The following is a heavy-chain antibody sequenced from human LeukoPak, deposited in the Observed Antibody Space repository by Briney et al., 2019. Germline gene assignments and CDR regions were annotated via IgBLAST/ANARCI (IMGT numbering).Heavy chain of an antibody. J-gene: IGHJ3*02. CDR1: GYTFTSYY. Sequence: ASVKVSCKASGYTFTSYYIHWVRQAPGQGLEWMGIINPSGGSTSYAQKFQGRVTMTRDMSTSTVYMELSSLRSEDTAVYYCARDWLITFGGVIAPDAFDIWGQGTMVTVSS. V-gene: IGHV1-46*01. CDR2: INPSGGST. D-gene: IGHD3-16*02. CDR3: ARDWLITFGGVIAPDAFDI.